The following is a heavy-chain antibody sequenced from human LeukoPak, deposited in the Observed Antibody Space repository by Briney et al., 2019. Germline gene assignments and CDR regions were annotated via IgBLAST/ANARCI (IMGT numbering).Heavy chain of an antibody. D-gene: IGHD3-16*01. CDR2: ISVSSRNVI. CDR3: VREVGRPKTFYFDS. V-gene: IGHV3-48*04. CDR1: GFTFSSYS. Sequence: RGSLRLSCAASGFTFSSYSMNWVRQAPGKGLEWLSYISVSSRNVIDYADSVKGRFTISRDDAKNSLYLQMSNLRVDDTAMYYCVREVGRPKTFYFDSWGRGTPVTVSS. J-gene: IGHJ4*02.